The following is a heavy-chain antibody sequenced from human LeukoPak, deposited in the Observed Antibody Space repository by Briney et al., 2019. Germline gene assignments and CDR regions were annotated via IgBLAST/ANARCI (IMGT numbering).Heavy chain of an antibody. V-gene: IGHV1-69*13. J-gene: IGHJ6*02. D-gene: IGHD3-10*01. CDR1: GGTFSSYA. CDR3: ARDRPNYLWFGRGYGMDV. CDR2: IIPIFGTA. Sequence: ASVKVSCKASGGTFSSYAISWVRQAPGQGLEWMGGIIPIFGTANYAQKFQGRVTITADESTSTAYMELSSLRSEDTAVYYCARDRPNYLWFGRGYGMDVWGQGTTVTVSS.